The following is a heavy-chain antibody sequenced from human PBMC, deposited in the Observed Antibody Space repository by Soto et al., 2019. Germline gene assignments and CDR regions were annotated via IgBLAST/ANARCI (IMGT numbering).Heavy chain of an antibody. D-gene: IGHD2-21*02. V-gene: IGHV3-30*03. J-gene: IGHJ4*02. Sequence: QVQLVESGGGVVQPGRSLRLSCAASGFTFSSYAMHWVRQAPGKGLEWVAVISYDGSNKYYADSVKGRFTISRDNSKKTLYLQMNSMRVEDTAVYYCATDCRRGIVVVTAIDYWGQGTLVTVSS. CDR1: GFTFSSYA. CDR2: ISYDGSNK. CDR3: ATDCRRGIVVVTAIDY.